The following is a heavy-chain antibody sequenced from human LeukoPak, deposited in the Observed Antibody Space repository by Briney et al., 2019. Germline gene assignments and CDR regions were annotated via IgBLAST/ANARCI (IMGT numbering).Heavy chain of an antibody. V-gene: IGHV4-31*03. CDR1: GGSISSGGYY. CDR3: ARYCSSTSCSGYAFDI. Sequence: SQTLSLTCTVSGGSISSGGYYWSWIRQHPGKGLEWIGYIYYSGSTYYNPSLKSRVTISVDTSKNQFSLKLSSVTAADTAVYYCARYCSSTSCSGYAFDIWGQGQWSPSLQ. J-gene: IGHJ3*02. CDR2: IYYSGST. D-gene: IGHD2-2*01.